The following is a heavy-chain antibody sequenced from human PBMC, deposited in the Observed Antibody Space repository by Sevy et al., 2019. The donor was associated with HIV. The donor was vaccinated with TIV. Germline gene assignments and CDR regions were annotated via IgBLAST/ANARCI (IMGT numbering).Heavy chain of an antibody. CDR1: GYTLTQLS. Sequence: ASVKVSCKVSGYTLTQLSMHWVRQAPGKGLEWMGRFDPEDGETLYARKFQGRFTMTEDTSTDTAYMELRNLRPEDTAVYYCATTKDYYDSSGSPFNYWGQGTLVTVSS. V-gene: IGHV1-24*01. CDR2: FDPEDGET. D-gene: IGHD3-22*01. J-gene: IGHJ4*02. CDR3: ATTKDYYDSSGSPFNY.